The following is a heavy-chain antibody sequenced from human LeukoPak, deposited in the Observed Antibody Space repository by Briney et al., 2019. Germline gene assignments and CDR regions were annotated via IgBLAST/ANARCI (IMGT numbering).Heavy chain of an antibody. D-gene: IGHD1-14*01. CDR3: ATETIGRHYDY. V-gene: IGHV3-21*01. J-gene: IGHJ4*02. CDR1: GFTFSSCG. CDR2: IGPTGTDR. Sequence: GGSLRLSCAAPGFTFSSCGFNWVRQAPGKGLEWVSSIGPTGTDRYYADSVRGRFTISRDNAKNSMYLQTDSLRDEDTAVYYCATETIGRHYDYWGQGTLLTVSS.